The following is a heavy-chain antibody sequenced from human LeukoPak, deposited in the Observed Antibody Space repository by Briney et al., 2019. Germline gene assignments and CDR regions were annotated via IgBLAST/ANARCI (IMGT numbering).Heavy chain of an antibody. V-gene: IGHV4-39*07. CDR2: INHSGST. Sequence: KASETLSLTCTVSGGSISSSSYYWGWIRQPPGEGLEWIGEINHSGSTNYNPSLKSRVTISVDTSKNQFSLKLSSVTAADTAVYYCAMLRYGDYYDYWGQGTLVTVSS. CDR1: GGSISSSSYY. J-gene: IGHJ4*02. CDR3: AMLRYGDYYDY. D-gene: IGHD4-17*01.